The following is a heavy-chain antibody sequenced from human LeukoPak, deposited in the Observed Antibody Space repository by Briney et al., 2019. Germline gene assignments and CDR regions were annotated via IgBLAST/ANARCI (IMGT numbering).Heavy chain of an antibody. CDR2: ISGSGGST. D-gene: IGHD6-19*01. Sequence: GGSLRLSCAASGFTFSSYAMSWVRQAPGKGLEWVSAISGSGGSTYYADSVKGRFTISRDNSKNTLYLQMNSLRAEDTAVYYCAKSVAVAGSYYYGMDVWGRGTTVTVSS. CDR3: AKSVAVAGSYYYGMDV. J-gene: IGHJ6*02. V-gene: IGHV3-23*01. CDR1: GFTFSSYA.